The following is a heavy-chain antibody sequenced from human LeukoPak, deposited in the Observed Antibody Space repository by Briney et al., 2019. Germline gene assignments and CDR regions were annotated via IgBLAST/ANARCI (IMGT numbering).Heavy chain of an antibody. CDR1: GFTFSSYS. V-gene: IGHV3-21*01. Sequence: GGSLRLSCAASGFTFSSYSMNWVRQAPGKGLEWVSSISSSSSYIYYADSVKGRFTISRDNAKNSLYLQMNSLRAEDTAVYYCARDPGQSDAFDFWGQGTMVTVSS. CDR2: ISSSSSYI. J-gene: IGHJ3*01. CDR3: ARDPGQSDAFDF.